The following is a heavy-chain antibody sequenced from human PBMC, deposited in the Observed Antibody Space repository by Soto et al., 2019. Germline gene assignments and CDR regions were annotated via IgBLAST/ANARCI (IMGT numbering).Heavy chain of an antibody. CDR1: GFSLSTSGMS. CDR2: IDWDDDK. J-gene: IGHJ6*03. D-gene: IGHD2-21*02. Sequence: GPTLVNPTQTLTLTCTFSGFSLSTSGMSVSWIRQPPGKALDWLARIDWDDDKYYSTSLETRLTISKDTSKNQVVLTMTNMDPVDTATYYCAQTQVTSDYYYMDVWGKGTTVTVSS. V-gene: IGHV2-70*11. CDR3: AQTQVTSDYYYMDV.